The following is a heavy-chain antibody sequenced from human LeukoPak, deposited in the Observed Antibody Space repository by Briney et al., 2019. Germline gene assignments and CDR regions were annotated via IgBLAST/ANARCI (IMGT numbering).Heavy chain of an antibody. CDR2: ITSSSSTI. Sequence: GGSLRLSCAASGFTFSGYSMNWVRQAPGKGLEWVSYITSSSSTIYYADSVKGRFTISRDNAKNSLYLQMNSLGAEDTAVYYCASEFGYSSGYWGQGTLVTVSS. V-gene: IGHV3-48*01. J-gene: IGHJ4*02. CDR3: ASEFGYSSGY. D-gene: IGHD3-10*01. CDR1: GFTFSGYS.